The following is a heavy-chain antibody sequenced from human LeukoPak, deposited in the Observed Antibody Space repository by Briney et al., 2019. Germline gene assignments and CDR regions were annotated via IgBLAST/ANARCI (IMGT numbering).Heavy chain of an antibody. Sequence: GGSLRLPCAASGFTFSSYAMTWVRQAPGKGLEWVSVISGSGGSTFYADSVKGRFTISRDNSKNTLYLQMTSLRAEDTAVYYCAKDLYDTSGYYYGRNDAFDIWGQGTMVTVSS. J-gene: IGHJ3*02. V-gene: IGHV3-23*01. CDR3: AKDLYDTSGYYYGRNDAFDI. D-gene: IGHD3-22*01. CDR2: ISGSGGST. CDR1: GFTFSSYA.